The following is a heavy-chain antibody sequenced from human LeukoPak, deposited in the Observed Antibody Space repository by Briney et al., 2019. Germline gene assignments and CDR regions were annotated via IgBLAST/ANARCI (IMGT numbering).Heavy chain of an antibody. J-gene: IGHJ4*02. CDR2: IKQDGSEK. D-gene: IGHD6-13*01. V-gene: IGHV3-7*01. Sequence: GGSLRLSCAASGFTFSSYAMIWVRQAPGKGLEWVANIKQDGSEKYYVDSVKGRFTISRDNAKNSLYLQMNSLRAEDTAVYYCAREEGIAAAAYFDYWGQGTLVTVSS. CDR1: GFTFSSYA. CDR3: AREEGIAAAAYFDY.